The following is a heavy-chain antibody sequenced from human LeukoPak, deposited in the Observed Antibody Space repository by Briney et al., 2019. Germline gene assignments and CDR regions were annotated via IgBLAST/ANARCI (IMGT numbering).Heavy chain of an antibody. D-gene: IGHD6-13*01. Sequence: GGSLRLSCAASGFTFSSYAMSWVRQAPGKGLEWVSAISGSGGSTYYADSVKGRFTISRDNSKNSLYLQMNSLRGEDSTLYYCAKVARSSSWFYALDVWGQGTTVTVSS. CDR3: AKVARSSSWFYALDV. V-gene: IGHV3-23*01. CDR1: GFTFSSYA. CDR2: ISGSGGST. J-gene: IGHJ6*02.